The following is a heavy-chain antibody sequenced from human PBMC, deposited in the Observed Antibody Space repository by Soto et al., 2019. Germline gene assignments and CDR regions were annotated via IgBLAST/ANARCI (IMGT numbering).Heavy chain of an antibody. V-gene: IGHV3-30-3*01. J-gene: IGHJ6*02. D-gene: IGHD2-15*01. Sequence: PGGSLRLSCAASGFTFSSYAMHWVRQAPGKGLEWVAVISYDGSNKYYADSVKGRFTISRDNSKNTLYLQMNSLRAEDTAVYYCARDPTRGVVVVVAAYYYYYYGMDVWGQGTTVTVSS. CDR2: ISYDGSNK. CDR1: GFTFSSYA. CDR3: ARDPTRGVVVVVAAYYYYYYGMDV.